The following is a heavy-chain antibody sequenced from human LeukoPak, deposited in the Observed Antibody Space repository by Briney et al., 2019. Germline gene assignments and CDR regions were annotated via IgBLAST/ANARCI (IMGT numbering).Heavy chain of an antibody. CDR2: IKQDGSEK. Sequence: PGGSLRLSCAASGLTFSSFWMSWVRQAPGKGLEWVANIKQDGSEKYCVDSVKGRFTISGDNAKNSLYLQMNSLRAEDTAVYYCARDQPYCGGDCFSYWGQGTLVTVSS. CDR3: ARDQPYCGGDCFSY. D-gene: IGHD2-21*01. J-gene: IGHJ4*02. CDR1: GLTFSSFW. V-gene: IGHV3-7*03.